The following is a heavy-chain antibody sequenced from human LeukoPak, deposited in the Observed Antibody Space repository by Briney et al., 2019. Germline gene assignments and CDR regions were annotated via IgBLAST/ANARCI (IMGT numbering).Heavy chain of an antibody. J-gene: IGHJ6*02. CDR2: IYYSGST. V-gene: IGHV4-31*11. D-gene: IGHD4-17*01. CDR1: GGSFSGYY. Sequence: PSETLSLTCAVYGGSFSGYYWSWIRQHPGKGLEWIGYIYYSGSTYYNPSLKSRVTISVDTSKNQFSLKLSSVTAADTAVYYCARGDYGSYYYGMDVWGQGTTVTVSS. CDR3: ARGDYGSYYYGMDV.